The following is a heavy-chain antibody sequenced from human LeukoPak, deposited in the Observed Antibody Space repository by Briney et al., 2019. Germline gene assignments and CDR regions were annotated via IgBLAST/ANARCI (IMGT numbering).Heavy chain of an antibody. Sequence: SQTLSLTCAISGDSVSSNSAAWNWLRQSPSRGLEWLGRTYYRSKWYNDYAVSVKSRITINPDTSKNQFSLQLNSVTREDTAVYYCARTPLIAVAGKVFDYWGQGTLVTVSS. D-gene: IGHD6-19*01. CDR3: ARTPLIAVAGKVFDY. V-gene: IGHV6-1*01. J-gene: IGHJ4*02. CDR1: GDSVSSNSAA. CDR2: TYYRSKWYN.